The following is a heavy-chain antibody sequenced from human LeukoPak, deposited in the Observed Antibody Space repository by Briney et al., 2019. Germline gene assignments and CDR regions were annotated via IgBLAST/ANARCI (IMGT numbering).Heavy chain of an antibody. CDR2: INHSGST. V-gene: IGHV4-34*01. D-gene: IGHD6-19*01. J-gene: IGHJ4*02. CDR3: ASGGIAVAGTGNSFDY. Sequence: ASETLSLTCAVYGGSFSGYYWSWIRQPPGKGLEWIGEINHSGSTNYNPSLKSRVTISVDTSKNQFSLKLSSVTAADTAVYYCASGGIAVAGTGNSFDYWGQGTPVTVSS. CDR1: GGSFSGYY.